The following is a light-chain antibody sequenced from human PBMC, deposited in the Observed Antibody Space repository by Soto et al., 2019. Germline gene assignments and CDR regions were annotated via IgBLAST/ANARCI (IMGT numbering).Light chain of an antibody. J-gene: IGLJ1*01. CDR3: NYYNSSSTLEV. Sequence: QSALTQPASVSGFPGQSITISCTGTSSDVGGYNYVSWYQQHPGKAPKLMIYEVSNRPSGVSNRFSGSKSGNTASLTISGLQADDDDDYYCNYYNSSSTLEVFGTGTKLTVL. V-gene: IGLV2-14*01. CDR2: EVS. CDR1: SSDVGGYNY.